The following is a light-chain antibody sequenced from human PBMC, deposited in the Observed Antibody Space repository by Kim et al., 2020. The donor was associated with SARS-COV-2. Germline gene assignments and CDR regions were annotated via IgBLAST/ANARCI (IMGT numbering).Light chain of an antibody. J-gene: IGLJ2*01. V-gene: IGLV3-1*01. CDR3: QTWDSSGV. CDR2: RDS. Sequence: SYELTQPPSVSVSPGQTASITCSGDKLGDKYTCWYQQTPGQSPVLVIYRDSRRPSGIPERFSGSNSGNTATLTISGTQAMDEADYYCQTWDSSGVFGGGT. CDR1: KLGDKY.